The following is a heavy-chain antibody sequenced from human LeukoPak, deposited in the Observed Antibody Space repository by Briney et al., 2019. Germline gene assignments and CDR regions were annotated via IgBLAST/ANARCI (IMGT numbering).Heavy chain of an antibody. V-gene: IGHV4-4*07. Sequence: SETLSLTCTVSGFSISSGYYWGWIRQPAGKGLEWIGRIYTSGSTNYNPSLKSRVTMSVDTSKNQFSLKLSSVTAADTAVYYCARAPGFWSGYFYFDYWGQGTLVTVSS. CDR3: ARAPGFWSGYFYFDY. D-gene: IGHD3-3*01. CDR1: GFSISSGYY. CDR2: IYTSGST. J-gene: IGHJ4*02.